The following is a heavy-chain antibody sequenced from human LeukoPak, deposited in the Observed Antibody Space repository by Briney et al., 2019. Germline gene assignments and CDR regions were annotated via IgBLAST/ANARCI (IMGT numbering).Heavy chain of an antibody. CDR3: ARAGVIAAAYWFDP. CDR2: ISSSSSYI. V-gene: IGHV3-21*01. J-gene: IGHJ5*02. CDR1: GFTSSSYS. Sequence: GGSLRLSCAASGFTSSSYSMNWVRQAPGKGLEWVSSISSSSSYIYYADSVKGRFTISRDNAKNSLYLQMNSLRAEDTAVYYCARAGVIAAAYWFDPWGQGTLVTVSS. D-gene: IGHD6-13*01.